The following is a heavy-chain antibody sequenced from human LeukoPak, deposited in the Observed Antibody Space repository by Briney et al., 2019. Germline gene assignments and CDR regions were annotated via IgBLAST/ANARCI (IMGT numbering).Heavy chain of an antibody. V-gene: IGHV1-2*02. J-gene: IGHJ2*01. CDR1: GYTFTGYY. CDR2: INPNSGGT. Sequence: ASVKVSCKASGYTFTGYYMHWVRQAPGQGLEWMGWINPNSGGTNYAQKFQGRVTMTRDTSISTAYMELSRLRSGDTAVYYCARTPPPSYGDPYWYFDLWGRGTLVTVSS. CDR3: ARTPPPSYGDPYWYFDL. D-gene: IGHD4-17*01.